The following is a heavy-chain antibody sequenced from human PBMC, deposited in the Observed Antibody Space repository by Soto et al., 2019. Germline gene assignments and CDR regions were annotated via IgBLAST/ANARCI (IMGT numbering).Heavy chain of an antibody. CDR2: IYWDDDK. CDR1: GFSLTIGVG. V-gene: IGHV2-5*02. D-gene: IGHD5-12*01. Sequence: QITLKESGPTLVRPPQTLTLTCTFSGFSLTIGVGVGWIRQPPGKALEWLALIYWDDDKRYSPSLKNRLTITKDTSKNQVVLTMTNVGPVDTATYFCAHIDPEIVTVGGHGGFDYWGQGTLVTVSS. CDR3: AHIDPEIVTVGGHGGFDY. J-gene: IGHJ4*02.